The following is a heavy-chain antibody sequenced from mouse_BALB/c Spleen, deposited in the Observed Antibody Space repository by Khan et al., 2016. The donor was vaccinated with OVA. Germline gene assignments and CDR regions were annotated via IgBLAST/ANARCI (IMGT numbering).Heavy chain of an antibody. V-gene: IGHV1S81*02. CDR2: TNPTNGRT. CDR3: ARIKKIVATYFDY. Sequence: QVQLQQPGAELVKAGASVKMSCKASGYNFTSYWMHWVKQRLGQGLEWFAETNPTNGRTYYNEKFKSKATLTVDKSSSTAYMLLSGPTFEDSAVYYCARIKKIVATYFDYWGQGTTLTVSS. CDR1: GYNFTSYW. J-gene: IGHJ2*01. D-gene: IGHD1-1*01.